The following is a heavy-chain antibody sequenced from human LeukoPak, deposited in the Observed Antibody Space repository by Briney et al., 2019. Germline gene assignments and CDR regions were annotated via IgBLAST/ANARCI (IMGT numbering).Heavy chain of an antibody. D-gene: IGHD2-2*01. V-gene: IGHV4-34*01. CDR1: GGSFSGYY. Sequence: PSETLSLTCAVYGGSFSGYYWSWIRQPPGKGLEWIGEINHSGSTNYNPSLKSRVTISVDTSKNQFSLKLSSVTAADTAVYYCARVVVVPAAPRYNWFDPWGQGTLVTVSS. CDR3: ARVVVVPAAPRYNWFDP. CDR2: INHSGST. J-gene: IGHJ5*02.